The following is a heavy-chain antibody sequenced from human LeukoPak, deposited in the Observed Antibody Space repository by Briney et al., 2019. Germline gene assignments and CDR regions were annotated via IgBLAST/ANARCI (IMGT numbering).Heavy chain of an antibody. CDR2: IFYSGST. CDR1: SGSISTSNYY. J-gene: IGHJ6*03. CDR3: ARDGQVTMVRGVTNYYYYYMDV. Sequence: SETLSLTCTVSSGSISTSNYYWGWVRQPPGKALEWIGNIFYSGSTNYNPSLKSRVTISVDTSKNQFSLKLSSVTAADTAVYYCARDGQVTMVRGVTNYYYYYMDVWGKGTTVTVS. V-gene: IGHV4-39*07. D-gene: IGHD3-10*01.